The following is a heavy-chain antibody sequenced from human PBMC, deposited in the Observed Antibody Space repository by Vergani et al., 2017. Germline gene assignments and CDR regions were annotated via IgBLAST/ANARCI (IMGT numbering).Heavy chain of an antibody. V-gene: IGHV3-23*01. CDR2: ISGSGGST. CDR3: AKPRITGMGPYYYGMDV. D-gene: IGHD1-20*01. Sequence: EVQLLESGGGLVQPGGSLRLSCAASGFTFSSYAMSWVRQAPGKGLEWVSAISGSGGSTYYADSVKGRFTISRDNSKNTLYLQMNSLRAEDTAVYYCAKPRITGMGPYYYGMDVWGQGTTVTVSS. J-gene: IGHJ6*02. CDR1: GFTFSSYA.